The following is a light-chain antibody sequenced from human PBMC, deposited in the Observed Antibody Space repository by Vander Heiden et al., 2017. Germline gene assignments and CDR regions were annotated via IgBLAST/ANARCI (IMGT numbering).Light chain of an antibody. Sequence: QSALTQPASVSGSPGQSITISCTGTSSDVGGYNYVSWYQQHPGKAPKLMSYDVSNRPSGVSNRFSGSKSGNTASLTISGLQAEDEADYYCSSYTSSSTLGVFGTGTKVTVL. V-gene: IGLV2-14*01. CDR1: SSDVGGYNY. J-gene: IGLJ1*01. CDR2: DVS. CDR3: SSYTSSSTLGV.